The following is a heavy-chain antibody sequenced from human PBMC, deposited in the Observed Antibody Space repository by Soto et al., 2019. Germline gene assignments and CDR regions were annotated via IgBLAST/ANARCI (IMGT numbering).Heavy chain of an antibody. CDR1: GFTFSSYG. CDR2: IWYDGSNK. CDR3: ARDRKWPDGHFAY. J-gene: IGHJ4*02. D-gene: IGHD5-12*01. Sequence: SLRLSCAASGFTFSSYGMHWVRQAPGKGLEWVAVIWYDGSNKYYADSVKGRFTISRDNSKNTLYLQMNSLRAEDTAVYYCARDRKWPDGHFAYWGQGTLVTVSS. V-gene: IGHV3-33*01.